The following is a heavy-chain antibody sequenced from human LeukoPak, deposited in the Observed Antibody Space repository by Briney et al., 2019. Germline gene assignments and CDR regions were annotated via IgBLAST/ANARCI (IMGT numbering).Heavy chain of an antibody. J-gene: IGHJ4*02. V-gene: IGHV1-46*01. Sequence: ASVKVSCKAYGYTFTSPYIHWVRQAPGQGLEWMGVINPSGGSTSYAQNFQGRVTMTRDTSTSTVYMELSSLRSEDTVVYYCAREGLQGDFDYWGQGTLVTVSS. D-gene: IGHD3-16*01. CDR2: INPSGGST. CDR1: GYTFTSPY. CDR3: AREGLQGDFDY.